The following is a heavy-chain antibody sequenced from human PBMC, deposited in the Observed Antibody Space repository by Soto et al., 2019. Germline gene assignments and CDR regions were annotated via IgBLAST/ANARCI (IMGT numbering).Heavy chain of an antibody. CDR1: GGSISTSSYF. CDR2: NYYSGST. Sequence: QLQLQESGPGLVKPSETLSLTCTVSGGSISTSSYFWGWIRQPPGKGLEWIGSNYYSGSTYYNPSHKSRVTISVDTSKNQFALKLSSVTAADTAVYYCARDYDSSGDYWGQGTLVTVSS. D-gene: IGHD3-22*01. J-gene: IGHJ4*02. V-gene: IGHV4-39*01. CDR3: ARDYDSSGDY.